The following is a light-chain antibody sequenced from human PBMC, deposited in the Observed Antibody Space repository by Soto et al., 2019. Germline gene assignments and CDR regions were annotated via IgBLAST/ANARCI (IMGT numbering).Light chain of an antibody. Sequence: DIQMTQSPSSLSASVGDRVTITCRASQSVSTFLNWYQFKPGKAPKPLIYAASSLQRGVPSRFRGSGSGTDFTLSISSLQPEDFATYYCQQSYSSLLTFGGGTKVDIK. V-gene: IGKV1-39*01. CDR1: QSVSTF. CDR2: AAS. CDR3: QQSYSSLLT. J-gene: IGKJ4*01.